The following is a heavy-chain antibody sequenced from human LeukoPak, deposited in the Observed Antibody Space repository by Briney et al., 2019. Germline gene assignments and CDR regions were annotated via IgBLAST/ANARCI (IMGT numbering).Heavy chain of an antibody. J-gene: IGHJ4*02. CDR3: AKDGSTSLNWNYVSFWNY. V-gene: IGHV3-23*01. Sequence: GGSLRLSCAASGFTFSSYAMSWVRQAPGKGLEWVSAISGSGGSTHYADSVKGRFTISRDNSKNTLYLQMNSLRAEDTAVYYCAKDGSTSLNWNYVSFWNYWGQGTLVTVPS. CDR2: ISGSGGST. CDR1: GFTFSSYA. D-gene: IGHD1-7*01.